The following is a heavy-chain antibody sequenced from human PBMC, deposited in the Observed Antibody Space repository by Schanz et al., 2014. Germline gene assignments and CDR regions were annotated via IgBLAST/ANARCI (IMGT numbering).Heavy chain of an antibody. D-gene: IGHD3-10*01. CDR2: IWYDGSNK. Sequence: QVQLVESGGGVVQPGRSLRLSCAASGFTFSSYGMHWVRQAPGKGLEWVAVIWYDGSNKYYSDSVKGRFTISRDNSKNTLYLQMNSLRAEDTAVYYCARTFYFASGTYHTPNYYYGLDVWGQGTTVTVSS. J-gene: IGHJ6*02. CDR1: GFTFSSYG. CDR3: ARTFYFASGTYHTPNYYYGLDV. V-gene: IGHV3-33*01.